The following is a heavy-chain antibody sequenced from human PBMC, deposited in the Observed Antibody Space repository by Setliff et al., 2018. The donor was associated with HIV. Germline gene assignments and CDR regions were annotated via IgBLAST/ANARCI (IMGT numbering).Heavy chain of an antibody. J-gene: IGHJ4*02. Sequence: SETLCLTCAVSGGSISSSNWWSWVRQPPGKGLEWIGEIYHSGSTNYNPSLKSRVTISVDKSKNQFSLKLSSVTAADTAVYYCARRETYYNFWSGYYAYWGQGTLVTVSS. CDR1: GGSISSSNW. V-gene: IGHV4-4*02. CDR2: IYHSGST. CDR3: ARRETYYNFWSGYYAY. D-gene: IGHD3-3*01.